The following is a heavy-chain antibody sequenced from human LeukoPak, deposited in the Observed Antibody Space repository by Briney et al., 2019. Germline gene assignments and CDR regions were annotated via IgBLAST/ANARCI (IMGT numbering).Heavy chain of an antibody. J-gene: IGHJ4*02. Sequence: SVKVSCKASGGTFSSYAISWVRQAPGQGLEWMGRIIPILGIANYAQKFQGRVTITADKSTSTAYMELSSLRSEDTAVYYCARVYGSGSSYFDYWGQGTLVTVSS. D-gene: IGHD3-10*01. V-gene: IGHV1-69*04. CDR3: ARVYGSGSSYFDY. CDR2: IIPILGIA. CDR1: GGTFSSYA.